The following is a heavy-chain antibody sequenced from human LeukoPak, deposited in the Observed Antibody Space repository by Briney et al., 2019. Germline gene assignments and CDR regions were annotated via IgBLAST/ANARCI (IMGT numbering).Heavy chain of an antibody. J-gene: IGHJ4*02. CDR3: ARAYSSSWYLGY. D-gene: IGHD6-13*01. V-gene: IGHV4-61*01. CDR1: GYSISSGYY. Sequence: PSETLSLTCTVSGYSISSGYYWSWIRQPPGKGLEWIGYIYYSGSTNYNPSLKSRVTISVDTSKNQFSLKLSSVTAADTAVYYCARAYSSSWYLGYWGQGTLVTVSS. CDR2: IYYSGST.